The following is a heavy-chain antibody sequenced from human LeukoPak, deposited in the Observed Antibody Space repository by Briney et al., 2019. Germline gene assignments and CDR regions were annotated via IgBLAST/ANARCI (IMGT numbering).Heavy chain of an antibody. Sequence: PSETLSLTCTVSGGSIGSSSYYWGWIRRPPGKGLEWIGSIYYSGSTYYNPSLKSPVTISVDTSKNQFSLKLNSVTAADTAVYYCARSREWLRYFDYWGQGTLVTVSS. CDR3: ARSREWLRYFDY. D-gene: IGHD6-19*01. CDR2: IYYSGST. J-gene: IGHJ4*02. CDR1: GGSIGSSSYY. V-gene: IGHV4-39*07.